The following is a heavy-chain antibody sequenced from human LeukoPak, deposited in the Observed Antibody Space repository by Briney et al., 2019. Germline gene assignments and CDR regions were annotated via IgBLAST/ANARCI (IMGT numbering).Heavy chain of an antibody. V-gene: IGHV3-9*01. D-gene: IGHD6-19*01. CDR3: AKDIVGAVAGSFDY. Sequence: GGSLRLSCAASGFTFYDYAMHWVRQAPGKGLEWVSGISWNSGSIGYADSVKGRFTISRDNAKNSLYLQMNSLRAEDTALYYCAKDIVGAVAGSFDYWGQGTLVTVSS. CDR1: GFTFYDYA. J-gene: IGHJ4*02. CDR2: ISWNSGSI.